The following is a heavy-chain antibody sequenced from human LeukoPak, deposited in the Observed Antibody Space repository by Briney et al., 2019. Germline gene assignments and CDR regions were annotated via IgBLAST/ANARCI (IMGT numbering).Heavy chain of an antibody. Sequence: ASVKVSCKASGHTFNTYGISWVRQAPGQGLEWMGWISPDNGNTDFAGKFQGRVTMTTDTSTSTAYMEMRRLRSDDTAVYYCARDFFNGYYYDTSGYYDRYFDYWGQGTLVTVSS. J-gene: IGHJ4*02. CDR3: ARDFFNGYYYDTSGYYDRYFDY. CDR1: GHTFNTYG. CDR2: ISPDNGNT. D-gene: IGHD3-22*01. V-gene: IGHV1-18*01.